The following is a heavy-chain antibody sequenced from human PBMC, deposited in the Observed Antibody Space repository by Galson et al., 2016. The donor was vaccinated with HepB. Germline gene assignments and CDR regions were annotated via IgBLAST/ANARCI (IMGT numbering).Heavy chain of an antibody. CDR3: ARVWGVVTAKTADAFDI. V-gene: IGHV3-48*01. CDR2: ISSSSSTI. Sequence: SLRLSCAASGFTFSSYSMDWVRQAPGKGLEWVLYISSSSSTIYYADSVKGRFTISRDNAKNSLYLQMNSLRAEDTAVYYCARVWGVVTAKTADAFDIWGQGTMVTVSS. D-gene: IGHD2-21*02. CDR1: GFTFSSYS. J-gene: IGHJ3*02.